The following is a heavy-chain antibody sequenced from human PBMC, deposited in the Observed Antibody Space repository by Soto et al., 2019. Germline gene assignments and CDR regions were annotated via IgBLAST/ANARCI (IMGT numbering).Heavy chain of an antibody. CDR3: ARSPPGYYDSSGYYFTSWFAP. J-gene: IGHJ5*02. V-gene: IGHV1-18*01. CDR2: ISAYNGNT. Sequence: ASVKVSCKASGYTFTSYGISWVRQAPGQGLEWMGWISAYNGNTNYAQKLQGRVTMTTDTSTSTAYMELRSLRSDDTAVYYCARSPPGYYDSSGYYFTSWFAPWGQGTLVTVSS. D-gene: IGHD3-22*01. CDR1: GYTFTSYG.